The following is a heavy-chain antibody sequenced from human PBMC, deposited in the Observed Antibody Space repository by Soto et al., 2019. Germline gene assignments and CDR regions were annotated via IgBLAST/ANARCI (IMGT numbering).Heavy chain of an antibody. J-gene: IGHJ4*02. Sequence: QITLKESGPTLVKPTQTLTLTCTFSGFSLSTSGVGVGWIRQPPGKALEWLALIYWDDDKRYSPSLKSRLTIPKDTSKHQVVLTMTNMDPVDTATYYCAHRRQGSSGLELWGQGTLVTVSS. CDR2: IYWDDDK. CDR3: AHRRQGSSGLEL. D-gene: IGHD6-25*01. V-gene: IGHV2-5*02. CDR1: GFSLSTSGVG.